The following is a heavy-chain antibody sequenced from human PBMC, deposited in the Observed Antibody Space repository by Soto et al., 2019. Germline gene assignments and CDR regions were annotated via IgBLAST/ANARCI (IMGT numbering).Heavy chain of an antibody. CDR1: GFTFSSYA. J-gene: IGHJ4*02. V-gene: IGHV3-23*01. CDR3: ATSSDFWSGYRQ. Sequence: GGSLRLSCAASGFTFSSYAMSWVRQAPGKGLEWVSAISGSGGSTYYADSVKGRFTISRDNSKNTLYLQMNSLRAEDTAVYYCATSSDFWSGYRQWGQGTLVTVSS. D-gene: IGHD3-3*01. CDR2: ISGSGGST.